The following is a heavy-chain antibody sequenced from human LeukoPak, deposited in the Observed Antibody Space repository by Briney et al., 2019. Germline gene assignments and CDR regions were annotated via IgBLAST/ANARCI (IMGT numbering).Heavy chain of an antibody. V-gene: IGHV3-23*01. CDR3: AKVSHAGTPYFDY. CDR1: GLTFSSYA. Sequence: GGSLRLSCAASGLTFSSYAMSWVRQAPGKGLEWVSAISGSGGSTYYADSVKGRFTISGDNSKNTLYLQMNSLRAEDTAVYYCAKVSHAGTPYFDYWGQGTLVTVSS. J-gene: IGHJ4*02. CDR2: ISGSGGST.